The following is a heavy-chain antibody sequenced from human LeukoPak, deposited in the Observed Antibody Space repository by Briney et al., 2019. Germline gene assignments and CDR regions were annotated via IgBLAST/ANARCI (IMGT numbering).Heavy chain of an antibody. V-gene: IGHV3-53*01. CDR1: GFTVSSNY. CDR3: ARSNANWYSSGWYSDY. D-gene: IGHD6-19*01. J-gene: IGHJ4*02. Sequence: GGSLRLSCAASGFTVSSNYMSWVRQAPGKGLEWVSVIYSGGSTYYADCVKGRFTISRDNSKNTLYLQMNSLRAEDTAVYYCARSNANWYSSGWYSDYWGQGTLVTVSS. CDR2: IYSGGST.